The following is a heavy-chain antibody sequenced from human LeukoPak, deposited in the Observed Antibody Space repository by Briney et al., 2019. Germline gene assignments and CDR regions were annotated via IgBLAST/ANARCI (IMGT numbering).Heavy chain of an antibody. CDR1: GFSFSIYC. V-gene: IGHV3-74*01. Sequence: GGSLRLSCAASGFSFSIYCMHWVRQAPGKGPMWVSRICPDGTVTNYADSVKARFSISRDNARNTVYLQMNSLRAEDTAVYYCVRDFRSADYWGQGTLVTVSS. CDR3: VRDFRSADY. J-gene: IGHJ4*02. CDR2: ICPDGTVT.